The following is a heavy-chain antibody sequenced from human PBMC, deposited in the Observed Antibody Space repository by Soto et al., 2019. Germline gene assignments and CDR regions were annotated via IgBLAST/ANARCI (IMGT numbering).Heavy chain of an antibody. CDR2: INAGNGNT. D-gene: IGHD2-15*01. V-gene: IGHV1-3*01. CDR3: ARAVGYCSGGSCYPSSFDY. CDR1: GYTFTSYA. J-gene: IGHJ4*02. Sequence: ASVKVSCKASGYTFTSYAMHWVRQAPGQRLEWMGWINAGNGNTKYSQKFQGRVTITRDTSASTAYMELSSLRSEDTAVYYCARAVGYCSGGSCYPSSFDYWGQGTLVTVS.